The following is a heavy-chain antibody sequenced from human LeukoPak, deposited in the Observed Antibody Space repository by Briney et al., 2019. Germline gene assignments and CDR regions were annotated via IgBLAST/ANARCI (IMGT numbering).Heavy chain of an antibody. V-gene: IGHV3-15*01. D-gene: IGHD3-10*01. Sequence: GGSLRLSCAASGFTFSNAWMSWVRQAPGKGLEWVGRIKSKTDGATTDYAAPVKGRFTISRDDSKNTLYLQMNSLKTEDTAVYYCTTEPYYYGSGSYSPDYWGQGTLVTVSS. CDR3: TTEPYYYGSGSYSPDY. J-gene: IGHJ4*02. CDR2: IKSKTDGATT. CDR1: GFTFSNAW.